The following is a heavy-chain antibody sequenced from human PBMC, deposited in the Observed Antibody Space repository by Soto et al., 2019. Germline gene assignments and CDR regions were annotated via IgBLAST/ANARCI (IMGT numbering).Heavy chain of an antibody. CDR2: ISSESGTI. CDR3: ARESGTPIYYYYYGMDV. V-gene: IGHV3-48*02. CDR1: GFSFSHYS. J-gene: IGHJ6*02. Sequence: GGSLRLSCAASGFSFSHYSMIWVRQAPGKGLEWVSYISSESGTIYYADSVKGRFTISRDNAKNSLYLQMNSLRDEDTAVYYCARESGTPIYYYYYGMDVWGQRTTVTVSS. D-gene: IGHD1-1*01.